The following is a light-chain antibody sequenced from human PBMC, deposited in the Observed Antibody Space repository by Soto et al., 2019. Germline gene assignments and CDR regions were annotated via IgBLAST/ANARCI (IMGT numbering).Light chain of an antibody. CDR2: EVT. CDR3: SSYAASNDFYFV. V-gene: IGLV2-8*01. Sequence: QSVLTQPPSASGSPGQSVTISCTGTSSDVGGYNYVSWYQQYPGRAPKLMIYEVTKRPSGVPDRFSGSKSGNTASLTVSRLQAEDEADYYCSSYAASNDFYFVFGGGTQLTVL. J-gene: IGLJ7*01. CDR1: SSDVGGYNY.